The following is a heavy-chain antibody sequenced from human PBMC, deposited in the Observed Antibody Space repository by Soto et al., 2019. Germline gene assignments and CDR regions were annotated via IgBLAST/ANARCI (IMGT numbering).Heavy chain of an antibody. CDR1: GYTFSVYH. D-gene: IGHD2-15*01. Sequence: QVHLVQSGAEVKQPGASVKVSCKPSGYTFSVYHMHWVRQAPGQGLEGMGWVHPKGGGTNYTKSLEGRVTMTRDASINTTYMDPSRLKSEDTSVCYWAKDPQGGMDVWGQGTTVTVSS. J-gene: IGHJ6*02. CDR2: VHPKGGGT. V-gene: IGHV1-2*02. CDR3: AKDPQGGMDV.